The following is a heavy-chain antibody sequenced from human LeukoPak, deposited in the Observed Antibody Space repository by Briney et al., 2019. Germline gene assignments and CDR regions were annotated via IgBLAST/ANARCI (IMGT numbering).Heavy chain of an antibody. CDR3: ARDFGFSSGWYLDY. D-gene: IGHD6-19*01. CDR1: GGSISSSSYY. CDR2: IYYSGST. V-gene: IGHV4-39*07. J-gene: IGHJ4*02. Sequence: SPSETLSLTCTVSGGSISSSSYYWGWIRQPPGKGLEWIGSIYYSGSTYYNPSLKSRVTISVDTSKNQFSLKLSSVTAADTAVYYCARDFGFSSGWYLDYWGQGTLVTVSS.